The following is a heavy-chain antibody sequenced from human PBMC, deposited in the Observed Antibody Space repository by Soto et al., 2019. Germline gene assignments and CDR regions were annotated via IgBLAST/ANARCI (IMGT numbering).Heavy chain of an antibody. CDR2: INPSGGST. CDR3: ASPLPGYCSGGSCYYYYGMDV. CDR1: GYTFTSYY. Sequence: QVRLVQSGAEVKKPGASVKVSCKASGYTFTSYYMHWVRQTPGQGLEWMGRINPSGGSTSYAQKFQGRVTMTTDTSTSTVYMELSSLRSEDTAVYYCASPLPGYCSGGSCYYYYGMDVWGQGTTVTVSS. D-gene: IGHD2-15*01. V-gene: IGHV1-46*01. J-gene: IGHJ6*02.